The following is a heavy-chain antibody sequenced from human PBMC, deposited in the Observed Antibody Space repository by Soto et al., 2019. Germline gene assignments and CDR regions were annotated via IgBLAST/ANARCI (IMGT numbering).Heavy chain of an antibody. V-gene: IGHV4-31*03. CDR1: GGSISSGGYY. CDR3: ARVLTRNYYDSSGYYFDY. J-gene: IGHJ4*02. Sequence: SETLSLTCTVSGGSISSGGYYWSWIRQHPGKGLEWIGYIYYSGSTYYNPSLKSRVTISVDTSKNQFSLKLSSVTAADTAVYYCARVLTRNYYDSSGYYFDYWGQGTLVTGSS. CDR2: IYYSGST. D-gene: IGHD3-22*01.